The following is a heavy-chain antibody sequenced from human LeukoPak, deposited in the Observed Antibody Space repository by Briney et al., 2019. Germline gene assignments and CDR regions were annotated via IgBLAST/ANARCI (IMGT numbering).Heavy chain of an antibody. J-gene: IGHJ1*01. D-gene: IGHD3-22*01. V-gene: IGHV3-23*01. CDR2: ISGSGGST. Sequence: GGSLRLSCAASGFTFNTYSMNWVRQAPGKGLERVSAISGSGGSTYYADSVKGRFTISRDNSKNTLYLQMNSLRAEDTAVYYCAKDPYSSRMEYFQQWGQGTLVIVSS. CDR1: GFTFNTYS. CDR3: AKDPYSSRMEYFQQ.